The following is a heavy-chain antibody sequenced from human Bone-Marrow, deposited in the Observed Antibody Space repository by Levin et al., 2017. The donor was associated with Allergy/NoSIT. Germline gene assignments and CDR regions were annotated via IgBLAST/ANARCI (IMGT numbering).Heavy chain of an antibody. CDR1: GGTSKNFA. D-gene: IGHD6-19*01. Sequence: SVKVSCKASGGTSKNFALSWVRQAPGQGLEWMGGIIPVFGTPTYSRKFQGRLTVTADESTTTAYMDLNGLTSEDTAVYYCARGPTSSAWYKHGLDVWGQGTTVTVSS. CDR2: IIPVFGTP. J-gene: IGHJ6*02. CDR3: ARGPTSSAWYKHGLDV. V-gene: IGHV1-69*13.